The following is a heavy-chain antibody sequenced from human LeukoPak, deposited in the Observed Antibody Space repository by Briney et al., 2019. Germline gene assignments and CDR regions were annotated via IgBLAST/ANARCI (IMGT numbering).Heavy chain of an antibody. CDR1: GFTFTTYW. Sequence: PGGSLRLSCAASGFTFTTYWMSWVSQAPGKGLEWVANIKQDGSEKYYVASVMGRFTVSRDNAKNSLYLQMNSLRAEDTAVYYCAREADDGVYYFDYWGQGTLVTVSS. J-gene: IGHJ4*02. D-gene: IGHD5-24*01. V-gene: IGHV3-7*01. CDR3: AREADDGVYYFDY. CDR2: IKQDGSEK.